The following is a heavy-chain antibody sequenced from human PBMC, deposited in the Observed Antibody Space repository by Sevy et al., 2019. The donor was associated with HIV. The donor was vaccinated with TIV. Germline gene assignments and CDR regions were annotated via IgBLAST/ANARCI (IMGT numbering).Heavy chain of an antibody. CDR3: ARLYPCGGACYYFDS. V-gene: IGHV1-69*13. Sequence: ASVKVSCKASGGNFRNYVISWVRQAPGQGLEWMGGIIPTSGTANYAQKFQGIVTIIADESTSTAYMELSSLRSEDTAVYYCARLYPCGGACYYFDSWGQGTLVTVSS. D-gene: IGHD2-21*02. CDR1: GGNFRNYV. CDR2: IIPTSGTA. J-gene: IGHJ4*02.